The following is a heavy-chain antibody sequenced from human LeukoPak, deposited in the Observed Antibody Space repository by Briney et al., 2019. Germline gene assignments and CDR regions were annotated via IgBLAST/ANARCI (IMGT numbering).Heavy chain of an antibody. J-gene: IGHJ3*02. CDR2: IYYSGST. CDR3: AREYDILSNYDAFDI. Sequence: SETLSLTCTVSGGSISTYYWTWIRQPPGRGLEWIGYIYYSGSTNYNPSLKSRVTISVDTSKSQFSLKLTSVTAADTAVYYCAREYDILSNYDAFDIWGQGTMVTVSS. V-gene: IGHV4-59*01. CDR1: GGSISTYY. D-gene: IGHD3-9*01.